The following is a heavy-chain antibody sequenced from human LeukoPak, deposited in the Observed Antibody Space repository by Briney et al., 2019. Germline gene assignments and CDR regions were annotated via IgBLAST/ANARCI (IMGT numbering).Heavy chain of an antibody. D-gene: IGHD7-27*01. CDR2: INSGGSGT. J-gene: IGHJ4*02. Sequence: GGSLRLSCAASGFAFSSNWMHWVRQTPGKGLVWVSRINSGGSGTSYADSVEGRFTISRDNAKNTLYLQMNSLRAEDTAVYYCATSLGPLTEYWGQGTPVTVSS. V-gene: IGHV3-74*01. CDR3: ATSLGPLTEY. CDR1: GFAFSSNW.